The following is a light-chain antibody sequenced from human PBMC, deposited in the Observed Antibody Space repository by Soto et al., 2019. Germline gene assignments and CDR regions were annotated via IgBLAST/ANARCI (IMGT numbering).Light chain of an antibody. V-gene: IGKV3-20*01. CDR2: DAS. CDR1: QSIASSY. CDR3: QQYGSTPVT. Sequence: PGERATLSWRASQSIASSYLAWYQQKPGQAPRLLIYDASSRATGIPDRFSGSGSGTDFTLTISRLEPEDLAVYYCQQYGSTPVTFCQGTKVDIK. J-gene: IGKJ1*01.